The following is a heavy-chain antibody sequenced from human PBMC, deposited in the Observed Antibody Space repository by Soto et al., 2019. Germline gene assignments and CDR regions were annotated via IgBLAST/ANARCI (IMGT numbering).Heavy chain of an antibody. D-gene: IGHD1-26*01. Sequence: ASVKVSCKASGYTFTRYYMHWVRQAPGQGLEWMGIINPSGDSTNYAQKFQGRVTMTRDTSTSTVYMELSSLRSEDTAVYYCAGIRVTPTDYSYMDVWGKGITVTVSS. CDR2: INPSGDST. V-gene: IGHV1-46*01. CDR1: GYTFTRYY. J-gene: IGHJ6*03. CDR3: AGIRVTPTDYSYMDV.